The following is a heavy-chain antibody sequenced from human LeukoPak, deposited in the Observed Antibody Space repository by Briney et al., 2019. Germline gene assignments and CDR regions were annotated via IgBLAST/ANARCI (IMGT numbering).Heavy chain of an antibody. J-gene: IGHJ6*03. CDR1: GFTFSSYW. CDR2: IKQDGSEK. Sequence: GGSLRLSCAASGFTFSSYWMSWVRQAPGKGLEWVANIKQDGSEKYYVDSVEGRSTVSRDNAKNSLYLQMNSLRAEDTAVYYCARSLTGIVPATMRGYYYYMDVWGKGTTVTVSS. D-gene: IGHD2-2*01. CDR3: ARSLTGIVPATMRGYYYYMDV. V-gene: IGHV3-7*01.